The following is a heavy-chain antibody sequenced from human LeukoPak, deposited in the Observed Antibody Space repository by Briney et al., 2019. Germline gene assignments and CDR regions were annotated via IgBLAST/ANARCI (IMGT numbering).Heavy chain of an antibody. V-gene: IGHV3-21*01. CDR3: ARVGDNWFDP. D-gene: IGHD3-3*01. Sequence: GGSLRLSCAASGFTFSSNNMNWVRRAPGKGLEWVSSISSSSTYIYYADSVKGRFTISRDNAKNSLYLQMNSLRAEDTAVYYCARVGDNWFDPWGQGTLVTVSS. CDR1: GFTFSSNN. CDR2: ISSSSTYI. J-gene: IGHJ5*02.